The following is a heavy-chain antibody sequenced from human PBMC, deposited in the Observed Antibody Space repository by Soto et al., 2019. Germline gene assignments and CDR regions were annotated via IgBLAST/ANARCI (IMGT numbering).Heavy chain of an antibody. CDR2: IHPSGDT. J-gene: IGHJ1*01. D-gene: IGHD2-15*01. V-gene: IGHV1-46*01. CDR3: VRGYCTTSPCSGDFQF. Sequence: ASVKVSCKASGYKFTTYFIHWVRQAPAQGLEWMGMIHPSGDTGYAQKFRGRVTMTIDTSTTTAYMELRNLTSEDTAVYFSVRGYCTTSPCSGDFQFWSQGTLVTVSS. CDR1: GYKFTTYF.